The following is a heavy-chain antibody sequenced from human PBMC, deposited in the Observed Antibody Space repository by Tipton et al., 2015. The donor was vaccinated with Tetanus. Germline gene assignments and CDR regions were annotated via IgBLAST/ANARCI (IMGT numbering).Heavy chain of an antibody. J-gene: IGHJ4*02. CDR1: GFTFSNYA. CDR2: IHSADSGSAI. V-gene: IGHV3-23*03. CDR3: VRFDF. Sequence: SLRLSCAASGFTFSNYAMHWVRQAPGKGLEWVSIIHSADSGSAIFYADSVKGRFTISRDSSKNMLYLHMNSLRVEDTAIYYCVRFDFWGQGTLVTVSS.